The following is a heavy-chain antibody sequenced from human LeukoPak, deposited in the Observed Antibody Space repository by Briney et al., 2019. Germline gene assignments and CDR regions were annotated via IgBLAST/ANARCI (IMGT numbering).Heavy chain of an antibody. CDR3: ARLRSIASRRGVFEI. CDR2: IYYAGST. J-gene: IGHJ3*02. D-gene: IGHD6-6*01. Sequence: SETLSLTCTVSGSSISSSSSYYWGWIRQPPGKDLEWIGNIYYAGSTYQNPSLKSRVTISVDTSKNQFSLKLSSVTAADTAVYYCARLRSIASRRGVFEIWDQGTMVTVSS. V-gene: IGHV4-39*01. CDR1: GSSISSSSSYY.